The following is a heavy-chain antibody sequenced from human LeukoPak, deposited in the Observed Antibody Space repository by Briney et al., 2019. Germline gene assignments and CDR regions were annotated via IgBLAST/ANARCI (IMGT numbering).Heavy chain of an antibody. V-gene: IGHV3-11*01. CDR2: ISSSGSTI. J-gene: IGHJ4*02. CDR1: GLIVSSNY. Sequence: GGSLRLSCAASGLIVSSNYKTWVRQAPGKGLEWVSYISSSGSTIYYADSVKGRFTISRDNAKNSLYLQMNSLRAEDTAVYYCARDAYEHYGSGSIDYWGQGTLVTVSS. CDR3: ARDAYEHYGSGSIDY. D-gene: IGHD3-10*01.